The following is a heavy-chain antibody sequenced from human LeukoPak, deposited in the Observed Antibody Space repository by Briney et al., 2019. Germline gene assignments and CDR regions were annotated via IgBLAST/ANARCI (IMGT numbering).Heavy chain of an antibody. Sequence: GGSLRLSCAAPGFSFDDYAIHWVRQAPGKGLDWVSLISGDGGSTFYADSVKGRFTISRDNSKNSLYLQMSSLRSEDTALYYCARESDSSGWYDSWGQGTLVTVSS. D-gene: IGHD3-22*01. CDR3: ARESDSSGWYDS. V-gene: IGHV3-43*02. CDR1: GFSFDDYA. J-gene: IGHJ5*01. CDR2: ISGDGGST.